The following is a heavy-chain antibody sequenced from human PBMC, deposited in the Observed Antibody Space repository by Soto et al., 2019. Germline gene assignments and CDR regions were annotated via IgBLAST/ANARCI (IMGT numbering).Heavy chain of an antibody. D-gene: IGHD6-19*01. V-gene: IGHV3-23*01. CDR1: GFTFSSYA. CDR2: ISGSGGST. CDR3: AKEGEYSSGWDNFDY. Sequence: PGGSLRLSCAASGFTFSSYAMSWVRQAPGKGLEWVSAISGSGGSTYYADSVKGRFTISRDNSKNTLYLQMNSLRAEDTAVYYCAKEGEYSSGWDNFDYGCQGTLDTLSS. J-gene: IGHJ4*02.